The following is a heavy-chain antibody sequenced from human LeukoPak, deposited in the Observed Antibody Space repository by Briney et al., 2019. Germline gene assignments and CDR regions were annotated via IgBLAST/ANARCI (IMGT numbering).Heavy chain of an antibody. CDR1: GFTFSSYE. CDR2: ISSSGGNI. Sequence: GGSLRLSCAASGFTFSSYEMNWVRQGPGKGLEWVSYISSSGGNIYYADSVKGRFTISRDNSKNTLYLQMNSLRAEDTAVYYCAGVSKSATTGTVLDYWGQGTLVTVSS. V-gene: IGHV3-48*03. J-gene: IGHJ4*02. D-gene: IGHD6-13*01. CDR3: AGVSKSATTGTVLDY.